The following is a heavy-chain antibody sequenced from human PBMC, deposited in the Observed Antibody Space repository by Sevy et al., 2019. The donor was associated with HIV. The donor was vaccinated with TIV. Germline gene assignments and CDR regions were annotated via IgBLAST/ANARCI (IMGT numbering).Heavy chain of an antibody. D-gene: IGHD3-16*01. J-gene: IGHJ4*02. CDR3: ARASQLGRSYYFDY. CDR2: INPNNGDI. CDR1: GYTFTDYY. Sequence: ASVKVPCKASGYTFTDYYIHWIRQPLGQGLEWMGWINPNNGDINFHQNFKGRVIMTTDTSTTTAYMELPNLRLGDTAVFYCARASQLGRSYYFDYWGQGALVTVSS. V-gene: IGHV1-2*02.